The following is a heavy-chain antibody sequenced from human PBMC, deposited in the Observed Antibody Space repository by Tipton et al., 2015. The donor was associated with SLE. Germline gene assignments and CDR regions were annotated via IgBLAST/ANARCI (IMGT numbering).Heavy chain of an antibody. CDR1: DFSVSSSHF. CDR3: ARAVARVVYARVRAFDI. J-gene: IGHJ3*02. V-gene: IGHV4-38-2*01. Sequence: LRLSCAVSDFSVSSSHFCGWFRQPPGKGLEWIGAIYLSGSTYYNPSLKSRVSISEDTSRNQFSLNLSSVTAADTAVYYCARAVARVVYARVRAFDIWGQGTLVTVSS. CDR2: IYLSGST. D-gene: IGHD2-8*02.